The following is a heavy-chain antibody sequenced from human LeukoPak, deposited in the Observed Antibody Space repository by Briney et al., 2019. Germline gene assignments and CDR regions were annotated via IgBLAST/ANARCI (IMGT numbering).Heavy chain of an antibody. CDR3: AKSREEIRGLDAFDI. Sequence: PSQTLSLTCTVSGGSIHSAGYYWSWIRQLPGKGLEWIGYIYYSGSTYYNPSLKSRVALSVDTSKNQFSLKLSSLTAADTAVYYCAKSREEIRGLDAFDIWGQGTMVTVSS. J-gene: IGHJ3*02. CDR1: GGSIHSAGYY. D-gene: IGHD5-24*01. V-gene: IGHV4-31*03. CDR2: IYYSGST.